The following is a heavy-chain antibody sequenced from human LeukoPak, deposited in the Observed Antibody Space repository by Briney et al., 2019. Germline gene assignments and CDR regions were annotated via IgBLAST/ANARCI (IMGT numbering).Heavy chain of an antibody. CDR3: TIDLDSGSYFDC. CDR1: GFTFGNAW. D-gene: IGHD1-26*01. J-gene: IGHJ4*02. V-gene: IGHV3-15*01. CDR2: IKSKTDGGTT. Sequence: GGSLRLSCAASGFTFGNAWMNWVRQAPGKGLEWVGRIKSKTDGGTTDYAGPVKGRFTISRDDSKNTFYLQMDSLKTEDTAVYYCTIDLDSGSYFDCWGQGTLVTVSS.